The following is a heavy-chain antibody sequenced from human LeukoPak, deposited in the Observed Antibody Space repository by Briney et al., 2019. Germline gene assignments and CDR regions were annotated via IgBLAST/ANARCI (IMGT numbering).Heavy chain of an antibody. CDR3: ARGGGCGGDCDAFDI. D-gene: IGHD2-21*02. CDR2: IYYSGGT. Sequence: KPSETLSLTCTVSGGSVSSDIYYWSWIRQPPGKGLEWIGYIYYSGGTNYNPSLKSRVTMSVDTSRDQFSLKLSSVTAADTAVYYCARGGGCGGDCDAFDIWGQGTMVTVSS. J-gene: IGHJ3*02. CDR1: GGSVSSDIYY. V-gene: IGHV4-61*01.